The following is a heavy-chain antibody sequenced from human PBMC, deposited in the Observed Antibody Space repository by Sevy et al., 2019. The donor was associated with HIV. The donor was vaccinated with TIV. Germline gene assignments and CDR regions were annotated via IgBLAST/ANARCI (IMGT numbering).Heavy chain of an antibody. J-gene: IGHJ4*02. Sequence: GGSLRLSCTASGFTFSSYAMYWVRQAPGKGLEWVAVISYDGNNKDYADSVKGRFTISRDNSKNTLYLQMNSLRAEDTAVYYCASHYYDSTGYYYRLDYWGQGTLVTVSS. CDR3: ASHYYDSTGYYYRLDY. CDR2: ISYDGNNK. CDR1: GFTFSSYA. V-gene: IGHV3-30*04. D-gene: IGHD3-22*01.